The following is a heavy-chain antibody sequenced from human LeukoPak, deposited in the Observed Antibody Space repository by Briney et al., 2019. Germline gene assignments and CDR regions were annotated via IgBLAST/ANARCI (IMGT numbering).Heavy chain of an antibody. Sequence: GGSLRLSCAASGFTFSDAWMSWVRQAPGKGLEWVGHIKSKTDGGTTDYAAPVKGRFTISRDDSKNTAYLQMNSLKTEDTAVYLCYASGRVPWGQGTLVTVSS. J-gene: IGHJ5*02. V-gene: IGHV3-15*01. CDR1: GFTFSDAW. CDR2: IKSKTDGGTT. D-gene: IGHD3-10*01. CDR3: YASGRVP.